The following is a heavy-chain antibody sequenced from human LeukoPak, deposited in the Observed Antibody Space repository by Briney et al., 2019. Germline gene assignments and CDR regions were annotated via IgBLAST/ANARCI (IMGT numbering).Heavy chain of an antibody. CDR3: ARDYYDSSGHYPFDY. D-gene: IGHD3-22*01. J-gene: IGHJ4*02. V-gene: IGHV4-4*07. CDR2: IYASGTT. CDR1: CASISSFS. Sequence: SETLSLTCTVSCASISSFSWNWIRQPAGKGLEWIGRIYASGTTNYNPSLKSRVTMSVDTSENQFSLKMTSVTAADTAIYYCARDYYDSSGHYPFDYWGQGTLVTVSS.